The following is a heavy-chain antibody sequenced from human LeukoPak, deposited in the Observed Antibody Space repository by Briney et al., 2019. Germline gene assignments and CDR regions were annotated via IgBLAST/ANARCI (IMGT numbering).Heavy chain of an antibody. CDR2: IWYDGSNK. V-gene: IGHV3-33*07. CDR3: ARSGRGYYDSLDH. CDR1: GFTFSSHG. J-gene: IGHJ4*02. D-gene: IGHD3-22*01. Sequence: GGSLRLSCEASGFTFSSHGMYWVRQAPGKGLEWVALIWYDGSNKYYADSVKGRFTISRDNPNNTLYLQMNSLRAEDTAVYYCARSGRGYYDSLDHWGQGDLVTVSS.